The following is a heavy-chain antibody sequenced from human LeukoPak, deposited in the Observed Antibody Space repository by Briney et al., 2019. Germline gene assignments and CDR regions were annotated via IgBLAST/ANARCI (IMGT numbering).Heavy chain of an antibody. CDR1: GGSISSYY. Sequence: SETLSLTCTVSGGSISSYYWSWIRQPPGKGLEWIGYIYYSGSTNYNPSLRSRVTISVDTSKNQFSLKLSSVTAADTAVYYCARVGYSSGWFAHWYFDLWGRGTLVTVSS. CDR2: IYYSGST. V-gene: IGHV4-59*01. D-gene: IGHD6-19*01. J-gene: IGHJ2*01. CDR3: ARVGYSSGWFAHWYFDL.